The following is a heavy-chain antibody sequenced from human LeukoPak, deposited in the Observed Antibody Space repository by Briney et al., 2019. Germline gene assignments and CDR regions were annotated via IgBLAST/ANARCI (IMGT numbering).Heavy chain of an antibody. CDR3: ARGIGGSYTYYFDY. CDR2: INWNGGST. Sequence: GGSLRLSCAASGFTFSASDMTWIRQAPGKGLEWVSGINWNGGSTGYADSVKGRFTISRDNAKNSLYLQMNSLRAEDTALYHCARGIGGSYTYYFDYWGQGTLVTVSS. J-gene: IGHJ4*02. D-gene: IGHD1-26*01. CDR1: GFTFSASD. V-gene: IGHV3-20*01.